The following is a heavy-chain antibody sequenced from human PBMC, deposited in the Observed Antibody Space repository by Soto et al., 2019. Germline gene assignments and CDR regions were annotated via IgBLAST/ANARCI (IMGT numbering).Heavy chain of an antibody. CDR1: CGSFSGYY. Sequence: SETLSLTCAVYCGSFSGYYWSWIRQPPGKGLEWIGEINHSGSTNYNPSLKSRVTISVDTSKNQFSLKLSSVTAADTAVYYCAGAVETSGSYSPWGQGTLVTVSS. CDR2: INHSGST. CDR3: AGAVETSGSYSP. D-gene: IGHD3-10*01. V-gene: IGHV4-34*09. J-gene: IGHJ5*02.